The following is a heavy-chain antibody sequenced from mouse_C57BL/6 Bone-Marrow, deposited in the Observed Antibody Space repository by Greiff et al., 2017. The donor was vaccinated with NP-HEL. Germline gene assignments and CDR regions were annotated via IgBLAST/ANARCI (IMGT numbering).Heavy chain of an antibody. J-gene: IGHJ1*03. V-gene: IGHV1-59*01. CDR1: GYTFTSYW. CDR2: IDPSDSYT. CDR3: ARGDYWYFDV. Sequence: VQLQQPGAELVRPRTSVKLSCKASGYTFTSYWMHWVKQRPGQGLEWIGVIDPSDSYTNYNQKFKGKATLTVDTSSSTAYMQLSSLTSEDSAVYYCARGDYWYFDVWGTGTTVTVSS.